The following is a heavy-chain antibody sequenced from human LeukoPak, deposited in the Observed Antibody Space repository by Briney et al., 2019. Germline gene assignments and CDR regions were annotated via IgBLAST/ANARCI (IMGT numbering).Heavy chain of an antibody. D-gene: IGHD6-19*01. Sequence: GGSLSLSCAASGSTFSSYAMSWVRQAPGKGLEWVSAISGSGGSTYYADSVKGRFTISRDNSKNTLYLQMNSLRAEDTAVYYCAARQWLVPDYWGQGTLVTVSS. CDR1: GSTFSSYA. J-gene: IGHJ4*02. CDR2: ISGSGGST. V-gene: IGHV3-23*01. CDR3: AARQWLVPDY.